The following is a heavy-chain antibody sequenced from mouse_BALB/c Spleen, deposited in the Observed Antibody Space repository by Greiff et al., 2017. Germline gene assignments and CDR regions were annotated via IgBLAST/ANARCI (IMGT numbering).Heavy chain of an antibody. CDR2: IDPANGNT. J-gene: IGHJ1*01. CDR3: ARRQGSSYWYFDV. D-gene: IGHD1-1*02. V-gene: IGHV14-3*02. Sequence: VQLQQSGAELVKPGASVKLSCTASGFNIKDTYMHWVKQRPAQGLEWIGRIDPANGNTKYDPKFQGKATITADTSSNTAYLQLSSLTSEDTAVYYCARRQGSSYWYFDVWGAGTTVTVSS. CDR1: GFNIKDTY.